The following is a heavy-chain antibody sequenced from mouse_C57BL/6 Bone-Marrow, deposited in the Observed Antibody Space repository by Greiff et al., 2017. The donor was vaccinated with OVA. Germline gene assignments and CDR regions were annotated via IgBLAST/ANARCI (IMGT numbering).Heavy chain of an antibody. CDR2: IYPRSGNT. D-gene: IGHD2-5*01. CDR3: ARDHYSNYLYAMDY. J-gene: IGHJ4*01. V-gene: IGHV1-81*01. CDR1: GYTFTSYG. Sequence: QVQLKESGAELARPGASVKLSCKASGYTFTSYGISWVKQRTGQGLEWIGEIYPRSGNTYYNEKFKGKATLTADKSSSTAYMELRSLTSEDSAVYFCARDHYSNYLYAMDYWGQGTSVTVSS.